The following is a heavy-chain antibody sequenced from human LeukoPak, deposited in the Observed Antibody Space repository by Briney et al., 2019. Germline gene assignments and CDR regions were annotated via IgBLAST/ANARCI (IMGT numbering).Heavy chain of an antibody. CDR3: AGRFLDY. CDR1: GFTFSSYG. CDR2: ISYDGSNK. J-gene: IGHJ4*02. Sequence: PGGSLRLSCAASGFTFSSYGMHWVRQAPGKGLEWVAVISYDGSNKYYADSVKGRFTISRDNSKNTLYLQMNSLRAEDTAVYYCAGRFLDYWGQGTLVTVSS. D-gene: IGHD3-16*01. V-gene: IGHV3-30*03.